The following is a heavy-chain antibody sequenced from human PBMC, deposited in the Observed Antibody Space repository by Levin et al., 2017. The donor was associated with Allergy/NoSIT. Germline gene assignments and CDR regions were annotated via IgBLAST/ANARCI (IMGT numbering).Heavy chain of an antibody. D-gene: IGHD3-10*01. J-gene: IGHJ3*02. CDR2: ISYDGSNK. V-gene: IGHV3-30*18. CDR3: AKLYYYSSGNHDAFES. CDR1: GFTFSSYG. Sequence: PGGSLRLSCAASGFTFSSYGMHWVRQAPGKGLEWVAVISYDGSNKYYADSVKGRFTISRDNSKNTLYLQMNSLRAEDTAVYYCAKLYYYSSGNHDAFESWGQGTMVTVSS.